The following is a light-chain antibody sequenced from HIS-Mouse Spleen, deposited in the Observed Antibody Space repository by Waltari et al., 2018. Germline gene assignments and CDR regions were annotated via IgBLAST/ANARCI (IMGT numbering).Light chain of an antibody. CDR3: SSYTSSSTYV. CDR1: SSDVGGYNY. V-gene: IGLV2-14*03. Sequence: QSALTQPASVSGSPGQSITISCTGTSSDVGGYNYVSWYQQHPGKAPKLMIYDVSNRPSWVSNRFPGSKSGNTASLTISGLQAEDDADYYCSSYTSSSTYVFGTGTKVTVL. J-gene: IGLJ1*01. CDR2: DVS.